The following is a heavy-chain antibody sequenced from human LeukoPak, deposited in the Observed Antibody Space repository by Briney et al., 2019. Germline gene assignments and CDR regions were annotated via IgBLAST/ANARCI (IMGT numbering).Heavy chain of an antibody. D-gene: IGHD6-6*01. CDR1: GFTFSSYA. CDR3: AKDVSSIEARPYFDD. V-gene: IGHV3-23*01. Sequence: GGSLRLSCAASGFTFSSYAMRWLRQAPGKGLEWVSAISGSGGSTYYADSVKGRFTISRDNSKNTLYLQMNSLRAEDTAVYYCAKDVSSIEARPYFDDKGQGTLVTVSS. CDR2: ISGSGGST. J-gene: IGHJ4*02.